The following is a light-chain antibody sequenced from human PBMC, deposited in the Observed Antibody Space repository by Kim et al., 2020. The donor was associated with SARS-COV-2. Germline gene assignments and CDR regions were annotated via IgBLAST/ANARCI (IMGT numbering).Light chain of an antibody. CDR2: AAS. CDR3: QQSNSTPWT. V-gene: IGKV1-39*01. J-gene: IGKJ1*01. Sequence: DIQMTQSPSSLSASVGDRVTITCRASQSISSYLNWYQQKPGKAPKVLIYAASRLQSGVPSRFSGSGSGTDFTLIISSLQPEDFASYYCQQSNSTPWTFGQGTKVDIK. CDR1: QSISSY.